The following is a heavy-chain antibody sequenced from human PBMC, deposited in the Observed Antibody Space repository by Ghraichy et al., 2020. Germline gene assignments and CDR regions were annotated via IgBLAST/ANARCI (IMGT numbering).Heavy chain of an antibody. CDR3: AKDGRGSGTHCDY. CDR2: IGDSGGST. J-gene: IGHJ4*02. V-gene: IGHV3-23*01. D-gene: IGHD3-10*01. Sequence: GGSLRLSCAASGFTFSNYAMNWVRQAPGKGLEWLSAIGDSGGSTNFADSVRGRFTISRDNSKNTVYLQINSLRVEDTAVYYCAKDGRGSGTHCDYWGQGTLVTVSS. CDR1: GFTFSNYA.